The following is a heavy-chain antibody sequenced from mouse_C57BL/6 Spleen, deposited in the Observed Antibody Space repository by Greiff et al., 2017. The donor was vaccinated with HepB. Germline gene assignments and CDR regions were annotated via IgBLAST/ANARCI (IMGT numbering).Heavy chain of an antibody. CDR2: INYDGSST. V-gene: IGHV5-16*01. D-gene: IGHD1-1*01. CDR1: GFTFSDYY. CDR3: ARSLLLRGWYFDV. Sequence: EVKLVESEGGLVQPGSSMKLSCTASGFTFSDYYMAWVRQVPEKGLEWVANINYDGSSTYYLDSLKSRFIISRDNAKNILYLQMSSLKSEDTATYDCARSLLLRGWYFDVWGTGTTVTVSS. J-gene: IGHJ1*03.